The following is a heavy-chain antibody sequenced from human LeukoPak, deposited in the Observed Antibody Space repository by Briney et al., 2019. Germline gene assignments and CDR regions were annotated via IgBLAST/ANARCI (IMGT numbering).Heavy chain of an antibody. CDR1: GGTFSSYA. J-gene: IGHJ4*02. CDR3: ARGRRYGYGSGRESGY. CDR2: IITIFGTA. D-gene: IGHD3-10*01. Sequence: SVKVSFKASGGTFSSYAISWVRQAPGQGLEWMGGIITIFGTANYAQKFQGRVTMTRNTSISTAYMELSSLRSEDTAVYYCARGRRYGYGSGRESGYWGQGTLVTVSS. V-gene: IGHV1-69*05.